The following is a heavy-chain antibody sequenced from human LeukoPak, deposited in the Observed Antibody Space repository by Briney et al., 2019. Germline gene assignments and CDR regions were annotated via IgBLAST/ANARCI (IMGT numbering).Heavy chain of an antibody. D-gene: IGHD2-2*01. V-gene: IGHV4-59*01. J-gene: IGHJ3*02. Sequence: SETLSLTCTVSGGSISSYYWSWIRQPPGKGLEWIGYIYYSGSTNYNPSLKSRVTISVDTPKNQFSLKLSSVTAADTAVYYCARYCSSTSCYYWTAFDIWGQGTMVTVSS. CDR1: GGSISSYY. CDR3: ARYCSSTSCYYWTAFDI. CDR2: IYYSGST.